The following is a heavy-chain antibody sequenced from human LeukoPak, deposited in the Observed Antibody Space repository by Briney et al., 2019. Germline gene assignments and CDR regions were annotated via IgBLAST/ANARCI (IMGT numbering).Heavy chain of an antibody. Sequence: GGSLRLSCAASGFTFSSYGMHWVRQAPGKGLEWVAIISYDGSYKYYADSVKGRFTISRDNSKNTLYLQMNSLRTEDTAVYYCAKDRYSTHNWFDPWGQGILVTVSS. V-gene: IGHV3-30*18. CDR3: AKDRYSTHNWFDP. CDR2: ISYDGSYK. D-gene: IGHD5-12*01. J-gene: IGHJ5*02. CDR1: GFTFSSYG.